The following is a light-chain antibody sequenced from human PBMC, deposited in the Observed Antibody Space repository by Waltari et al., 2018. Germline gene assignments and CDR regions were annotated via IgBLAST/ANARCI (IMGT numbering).Light chain of an antibody. CDR3: QHYVRLPGT. V-gene: IGKV3-20*01. J-gene: IGKJ1*01. CDR1: QSVSRA. CDR2: GAS. Sequence: DIVLTQCPGTLSLSPGERATLSCRASQSVSRALAWYQQKPGQAPRLLIYGASSRATGIPDRFTGSGSGTDFSLTISSLESEDFAVYYCQHYVRLPGTFGQGTNVEIK.